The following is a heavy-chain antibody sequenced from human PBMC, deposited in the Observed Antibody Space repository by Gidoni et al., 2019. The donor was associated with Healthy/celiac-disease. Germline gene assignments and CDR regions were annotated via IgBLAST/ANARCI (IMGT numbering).Heavy chain of an antibody. CDR2: IYYSGST. D-gene: IGHD6-6*01. Sequence: QLQLQASCPGLVTPSETLSPTCTVSAGSISSSSYYWGWIRQPPAKGLEWIGSIYYSGSTYYNPTLKSRVTISVDTSKNQFSLKLSSVTAAETAVYYCARHDGYRLATQYWYFDLWGRGTLVTVSS. J-gene: IGHJ2*01. CDR3: ARHDGYRLATQYWYFDL. CDR1: AGSISSSSYY. V-gene: IGHV4-39*01.